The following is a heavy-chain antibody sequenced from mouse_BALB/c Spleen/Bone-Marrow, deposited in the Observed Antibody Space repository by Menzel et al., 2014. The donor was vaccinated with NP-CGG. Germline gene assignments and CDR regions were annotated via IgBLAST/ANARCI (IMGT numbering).Heavy chain of an antibody. Sequence: VQLAESGSVLVRPGASVKLSCKASGYTFTSSWMHWAKQRPGQGLEWIGEIHPNTDNTNYDEKYKCKATLTVDTSSSTAYVDLSSLTSEDSAVYYCARHHRYAYYFDYWGQGTTLTVSS. CDR2: IHPNTDNT. CDR3: ARHHRYAYYFDY. J-gene: IGHJ2*01. CDR1: GYTFTSSW. V-gene: IGHV1S130*01. D-gene: IGHD2-14*01.